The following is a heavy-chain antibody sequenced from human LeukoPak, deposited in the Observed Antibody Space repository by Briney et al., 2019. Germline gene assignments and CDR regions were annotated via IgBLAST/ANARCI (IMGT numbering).Heavy chain of an antibody. CDR3: ACRDLTSTWSYP. Sequence: GESLKISFKGTGYSFRSYWIGWVRQMPGKGMEWMGVIYPGDSRTRYNPSLQGQVTISVDKSIHTAYLEWVSLKASDTAMYYCACRDLTSTWSYPWGQGTLVTVSS. J-gene: IGHJ5*02. CDR2: IYPGDSRT. D-gene: IGHD2-2*01. CDR1: GYSFRSYW. V-gene: IGHV5-51*01.